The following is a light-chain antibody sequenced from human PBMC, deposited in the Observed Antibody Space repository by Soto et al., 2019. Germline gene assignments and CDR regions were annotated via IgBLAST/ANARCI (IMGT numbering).Light chain of an antibody. CDR2: GAS. CDR1: QTIIGNY. V-gene: IGKV3-20*01. Sequence: ESVLTQSPGTLSLPPGERATLSCRASQTIIGNYLAWYQQKPGQAPRLLIYGASNRATGVPDRFSGSYSGTDFSLTITRLEPEDFAVYYCEQHVNSVYIFGQGTRLEIK. CDR3: EQHVNSVYI. J-gene: IGKJ2*01.